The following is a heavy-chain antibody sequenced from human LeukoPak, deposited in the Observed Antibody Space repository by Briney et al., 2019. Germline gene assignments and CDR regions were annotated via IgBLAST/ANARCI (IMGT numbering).Heavy chain of an antibody. D-gene: IGHD6-19*01. CDR1: GVSIMSSSSY. Sequence: PSETLSLTCSVYGVSIMSSSSYWGWIRQPPGKGLEWIGSIYYTGSSYYNPSLKSRVTISVDTSKNQFSLKLFSVTAADTAVYYCAKSRRLGIAVTGRTRGGDYWGQGTLVTVSS. J-gene: IGHJ4*02. CDR3: AKSRRLGIAVTGRTRGGDY. V-gene: IGHV4-39*07. CDR2: IYYTGSS.